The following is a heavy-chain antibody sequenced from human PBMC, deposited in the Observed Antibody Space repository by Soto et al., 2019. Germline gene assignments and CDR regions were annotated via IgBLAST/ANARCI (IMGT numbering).Heavy chain of an antibody. CDR3: ARAPTILLGYCSGGSCFGWFDP. V-gene: IGHV3-72*01. CDR1: GFTFSDHY. CDR2: IKNSANSYTT. Sequence: GGSLRLSCAASGFTFSDHYMDWVRQAPGKGLEWVGRIKNSANSYTTEYAASVKGRITISRDDSNNSLYLQIHSLKTEDTAVYYCARAPTILLGYCSGGSCFGWFDPWGQGTLVTVSS. J-gene: IGHJ5*02. D-gene: IGHD2-15*01.